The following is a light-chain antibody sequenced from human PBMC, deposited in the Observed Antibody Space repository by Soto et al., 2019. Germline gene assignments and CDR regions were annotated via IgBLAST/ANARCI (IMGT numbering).Light chain of an antibody. CDR2: AAS. CDR3: QKYNSAPRT. CDR1: QGISNY. Sequence: DSRMIQSPSSLSASVGDRVTITCGASQGISNYLAWYQQKPGKVPKLLIYAASTLQSGVPSRFSGSGSGTDFTLTISSLQPEDVATYYCQKYNSAPRTFGQGTKVEIK. J-gene: IGKJ1*01. V-gene: IGKV1-27*01.